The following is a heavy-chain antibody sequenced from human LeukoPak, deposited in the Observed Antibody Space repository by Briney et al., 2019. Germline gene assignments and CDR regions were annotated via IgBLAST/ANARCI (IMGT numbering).Heavy chain of an antibody. CDR3: AKALGYDSSGHYDAFDI. D-gene: IGHD3-22*01. Sequence: PGGSLRLSCAASGFTFSSYGMHWVRQAPGKGLEWVAVISYDGSNKYYADSVKGRFTISRDNSKNTLYLQMNSLRAEDTAVYYCAKALGYDSSGHYDAFDIWGQGTMVTVSS. J-gene: IGHJ3*02. V-gene: IGHV3-30*18. CDR1: GFTFSSYG. CDR2: ISYDGSNK.